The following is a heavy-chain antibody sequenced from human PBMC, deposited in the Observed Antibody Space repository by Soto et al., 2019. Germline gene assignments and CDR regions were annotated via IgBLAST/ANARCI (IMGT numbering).Heavy chain of an antibody. Sequence: GGSLRLSCAASGFTFDDYAMHWVRQAPGKGLEWVSGISWNSGSIGYADSVKGRFTISRDNAKNSLYLQMNSLRAEDTALYYCARCPFVVSDISPYYYGMDVWGQGTTVTVSS. CDR1: GFTFDDYA. CDR3: ARCPFVVSDISPYYYGMDV. D-gene: IGHD2-8*02. J-gene: IGHJ6*02. V-gene: IGHV3-9*01. CDR2: ISWNSGSI.